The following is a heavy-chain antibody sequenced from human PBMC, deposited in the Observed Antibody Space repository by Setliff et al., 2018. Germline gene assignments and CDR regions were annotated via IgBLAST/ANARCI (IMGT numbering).Heavy chain of an antibody. Sequence: RASVKVSCKASGYTFTSYDINWVRQATGQGLEWMGWMNPNSGNTGYAQKFQGRVTMTRNTSISTAYMELSSLRSEDTAVYYCARTNTVIVVVVAATPPSYYFDYWGQGTLVTVSS. CDR1: GYTFTSYD. D-gene: IGHD2-15*01. CDR3: ARTNTVIVVVVAATPPSYYFDY. V-gene: IGHV1-8*01. J-gene: IGHJ4*02. CDR2: MNPNSGNT.